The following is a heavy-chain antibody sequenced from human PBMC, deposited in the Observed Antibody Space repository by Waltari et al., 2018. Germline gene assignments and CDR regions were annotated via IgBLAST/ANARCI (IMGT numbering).Heavy chain of an antibody. CDR2: RRPNSGNT. J-gene: IGHJ4*02. CDR3: ARGIGRTVTTFWVY. V-gene: IGHV1-8*03. Sequence: QVQLVQSGAEVKKPGASVKVSCKASGYTFTSYDINWVRQATGQGLEWMGWRRPNSGNTGYEQKFQGRVTITRNTSKSTAYMELSSLRSEETAVYDWARGIGRTVTTFWVYWGQGTLVTVSS. CDR1: GYTFTSYD. D-gene: IGHD4-17*01.